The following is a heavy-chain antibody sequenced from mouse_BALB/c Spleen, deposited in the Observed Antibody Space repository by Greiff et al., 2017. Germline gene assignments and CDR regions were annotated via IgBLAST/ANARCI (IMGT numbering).Heavy chain of an antibody. Sequence: VQLQQSGAELVKPGASVKMSCKAFGYTFTTYPIEWMKQNHGKSLEWIGNFHPYNDDTKYNEKFKGKAKLTVDTSSSTAYMQLSSLTSEDTAVYFCARWDYYGYVYYYAMDYWGQGTSVTVSS. D-gene: IGHD1-2*01. CDR2: FHPYNDDT. J-gene: IGHJ4*01. CDR3: ARWDYYGYVYYYAMDY. CDR1: GYTFTTYP. V-gene: IGHV1-47*01.